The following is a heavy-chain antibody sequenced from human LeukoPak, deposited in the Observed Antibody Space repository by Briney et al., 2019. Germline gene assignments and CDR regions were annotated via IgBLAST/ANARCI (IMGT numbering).Heavy chain of an antibody. J-gene: IGHJ3*02. CDR3: AKAAVTMIGVGDAFDI. Sequence: GGSLRLSCAASGFTFSSYGMTWVRQAPGKGLEWVSPVSGGGVGTYYADAVKGRFTISRDNSKNTLYLQMNTLRAEDTAVYHCAKAAVTMIGVGDAFDIRGQGTRVTVSS. CDR1: GFTFSSYG. D-gene: IGHD3-22*01. V-gene: IGHV3-23*01. CDR2: VSGGGVGT.